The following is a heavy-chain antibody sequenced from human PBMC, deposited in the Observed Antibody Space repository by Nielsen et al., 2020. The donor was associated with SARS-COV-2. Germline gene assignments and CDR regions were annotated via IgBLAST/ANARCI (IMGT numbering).Heavy chain of an antibody. D-gene: IGHD4-23*01. CDR3: ANSRTVTSPFDY. Sequence: GESLKISCAASGFTFSTYGMHWVRQAPGKGLEWVAVISYDRSNKYYADSVKGRFTISRDNSKNTLYLQMNSLRVEDTAVYYCANSRTVTSPFDYWGQGTLVTVSS. V-gene: IGHV3-30*18. CDR2: ISYDRSNK. J-gene: IGHJ4*02. CDR1: GFTFSTYG.